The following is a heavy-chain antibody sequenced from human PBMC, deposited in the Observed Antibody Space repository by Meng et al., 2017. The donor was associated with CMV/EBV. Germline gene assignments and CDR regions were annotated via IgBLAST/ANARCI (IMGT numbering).Heavy chain of an antibody. V-gene: IGHV4-34*01. CDR2: INHSGST. CDR1: GGSFSGYY. D-gene: IGHD1-26*01. Sequence: VQLQQRGAGRLKPSEALSLTWAVYGGSFSGYYWSWIRQPPGKGLEWIGEINHSGSTNYNPSLKSRVTISVDTSKNQFSLKLSSVTAADTAVYYCARGVGGWFDPWGQGTLVTVSS. J-gene: IGHJ5*02. CDR3: ARGVGGWFDP.